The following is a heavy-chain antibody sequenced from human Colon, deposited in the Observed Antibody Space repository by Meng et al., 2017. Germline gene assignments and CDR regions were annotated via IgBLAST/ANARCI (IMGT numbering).Heavy chain of an antibody. V-gene: IGHV6-1*01. Sequence: QVQLPPSGPGLVTPSQTLSLTCAISGDSVSSNRALWHWVRQSPSRGLEWLGQTYYRSEWQNHYGVSVKSRITINADTSRNHFSLHLNSVTPEDTAVYYCTTWYGEYWGQGTLVTVSS. D-gene: IGHD3-10*01. CDR2: TYYRSEWQN. CDR3: TTWYGEY. CDR1: GDSVSSNRAL. J-gene: IGHJ4*02.